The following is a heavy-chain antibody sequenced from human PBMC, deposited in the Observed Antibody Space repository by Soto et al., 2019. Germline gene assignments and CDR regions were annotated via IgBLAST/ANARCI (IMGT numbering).Heavy chain of an antibody. CDR3: ARVGGLAARTFDY. Sequence: SWTRQPPGKGLEWIGYIYYSGSTNYNPSLKSRVTISVDTSKNQFSLNLRSMSPADTAVYYCARVGGLAARTFDYWGPGTLVTVYS. CDR2: IYYSGST. V-gene: IGHV4-59*01. J-gene: IGHJ4*02. D-gene: IGHD6-6*01.